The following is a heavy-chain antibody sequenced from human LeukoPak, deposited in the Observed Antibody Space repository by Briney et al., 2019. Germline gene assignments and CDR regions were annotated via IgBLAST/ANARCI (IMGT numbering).Heavy chain of an antibody. J-gene: IGHJ5*02. CDR1: GFTFSSYA. D-gene: IGHD1-7*01. CDR2: ISGSGGYT. Sequence: TGGSLRLSCAASGFTFSSYAMSWVRQAPGKGLGWVSAISGSGGYTYYADSVKGRFTISRDNAKNSLYLQMNGLRAEDTAAYYCARGATDTTRWFDPWGQGTLVTVSS. V-gene: IGHV3-23*01. CDR3: ARGATDTTRWFDP.